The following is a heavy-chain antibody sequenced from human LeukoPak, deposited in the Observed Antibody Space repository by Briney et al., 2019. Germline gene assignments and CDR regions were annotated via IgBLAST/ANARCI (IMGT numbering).Heavy chain of an antibody. CDR2: ITTSSSDV. V-gene: IGHV3-21*01. Sequence: PGGSLRLSCAASGFTFSSYFMNWVRQAPGKGLEWVSSITTSSSDVYYADSVRGRFTISRDNAKNSLFLQMNDLKAADTAVYYCARALTGIPYYFDYWGQGSLVTVSS. CDR3: ARALTGIPYYFDY. D-gene: IGHD1-20*01. CDR1: GFTFSSYF. J-gene: IGHJ4*02.